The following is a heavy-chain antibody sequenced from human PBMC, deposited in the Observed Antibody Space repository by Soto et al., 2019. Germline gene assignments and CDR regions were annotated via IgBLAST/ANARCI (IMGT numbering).Heavy chain of an antibody. CDR2: ISYDGSNK. CDR3: AKGGHLGSGNYYNPYYFDY. J-gene: IGHJ4*02. CDR1: GFTFSSYG. V-gene: IGHV3-30*18. D-gene: IGHD3-10*01. Sequence: QVQLVESGGGVVQPGRSLRLSCAASGFTFSSYGMHWVRQAPGKGLEWVAVISYDGSNKYYADSVKGRFTISRDNSKNTPYLQMNSLRAEDTAVYYCAKGGHLGSGNYYNPYYFDYWGQGTLVTVSS.